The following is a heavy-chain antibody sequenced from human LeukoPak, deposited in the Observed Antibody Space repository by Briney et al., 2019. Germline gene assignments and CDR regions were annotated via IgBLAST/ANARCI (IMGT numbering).Heavy chain of an antibody. CDR3: AREGEGLHYDILTGYYPPAGEFDP. V-gene: IGHV4-39*07. J-gene: IGHJ5*02. D-gene: IGHD3-9*01. CDR2: IYYSGST. CDR1: GGSISSSSYY. Sequence: PSETLSLTCTVSGGSISSSSYYWGWIRQPPGKGLEWIGSIYYSGSTYYNPSLKSRVTISVDTSKNQFSLKLSSVTAADTAVYYCAREGEGLHYDILTGYYPPAGEFDPWGQGTLVTVSS.